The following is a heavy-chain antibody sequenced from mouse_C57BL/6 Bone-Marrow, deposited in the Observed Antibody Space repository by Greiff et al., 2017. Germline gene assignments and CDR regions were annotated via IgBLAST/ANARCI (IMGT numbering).Heavy chain of an antibody. CDR3: ARTTTVVADAMDY. CDR2: IDPEDGET. Sequence: VHVKQSGAELVKPGASVKLSCTASGFNIKDYYMHWVKQRTEQGLEWIGRIDPEDGETKYAPKFQGKATITADTSSNTAYLQLSSLTSEDTAVYYCARTTTVVADAMDYWGQGTSVTVSS. D-gene: IGHD1-1*01. CDR1: GFNIKDYY. V-gene: IGHV14-2*01. J-gene: IGHJ4*01.